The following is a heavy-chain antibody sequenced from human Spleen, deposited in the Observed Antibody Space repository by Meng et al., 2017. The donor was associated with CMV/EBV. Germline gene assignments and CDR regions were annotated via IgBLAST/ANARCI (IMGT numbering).Heavy chain of an antibody. D-gene: IGHD3-16*01. J-gene: IGHJ4*02. CDR3: ANSLGY. V-gene: IGHV3-23*01. CDR1: GFTFTTYN. Sequence: GESLKISCAASGFTFTTYNMSWVRQAPGKGLEWVSGISGSGYDTYYADSVRGRFTISRDNSKNTLYLQMSSLRAEDTAVYYCANSLGYWGQGTLVTVSS. CDR2: ISGSGYDT.